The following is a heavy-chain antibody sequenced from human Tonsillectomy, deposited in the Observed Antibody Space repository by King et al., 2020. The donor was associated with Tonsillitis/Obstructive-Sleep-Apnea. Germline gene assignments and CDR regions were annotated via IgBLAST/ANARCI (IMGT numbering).Heavy chain of an antibody. CDR2: IYYSGST. J-gene: IGHJ4*02. Sequence: LQESGPGLVKPSETLSLTCTVSGGSISNYYWSWIRQPPGKGLEWIGYIYYSGSTNYNPSLKSRVTISVDTSKNQFSLKVTSVTAADTAVYYCAGVFPGATVDYWGQGTLVTVSS. V-gene: IGHV4-59*01. D-gene: IGHD6-25*01. CDR1: GGSISNYY. CDR3: AGVFPGATVDY.